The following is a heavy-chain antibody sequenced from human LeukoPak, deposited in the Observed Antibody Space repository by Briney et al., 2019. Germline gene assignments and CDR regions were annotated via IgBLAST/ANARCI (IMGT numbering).Heavy chain of an antibody. CDR1: GYTFSGYY. J-gene: IGHJ4*02. CDR3: ARVLRYYDILSKPFDY. Sequence: ASVKVSCKASGYTFSGYYIHWVRQAPGHGLECMGWINPNSGGTNYAQKFQGRVTLTRDTSINTAYMELSRLRSDDTAVYYCARVLRYYDILSKPFDYWGQGTLVTVSS. V-gene: IGHV1-2*02. D-gene: IGHD3-9*01. CDR2: INPNSGGT.